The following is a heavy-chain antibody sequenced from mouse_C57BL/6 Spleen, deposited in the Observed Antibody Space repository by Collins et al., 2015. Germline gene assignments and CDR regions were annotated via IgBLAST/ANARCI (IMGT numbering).Heavy chain of an antibody. CDR1: GFTFSSYA. Sequence: EVQLVESGGGLVKPGGSLKLSCAASGFTFSSYAMSWVRQTPEKRLEWVATISSGGSYTYYPDSVKGRFTISRDNAKNTLYLQMSSLRSEDTAMYYCARHGGYGNYFDYWGQGTTLTVSS. CDR3: ARHGGYGNYFDY. D-gene: IGHD2-1*01. V-gene: IGHV5-9-3*01. J-gene: IGHJ2*01. CDR2: ISSGGSYT.